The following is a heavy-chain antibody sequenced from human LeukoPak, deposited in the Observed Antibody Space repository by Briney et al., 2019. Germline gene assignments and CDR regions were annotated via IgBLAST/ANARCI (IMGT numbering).Heavy chain of an antibody. Sequence: GGSLRLSCAASGFTFSSYSMNWVRQAPGQGLEWVSSISSSSSYIYYADSVKGRFTISRDNAKNSLYLQMNSLRAEDTAVYYCARDFWSGYDYWGQGTLVTVSS. CDR3: ARDFWSGYDY. J-gene: IGHJ4*02. V-gene: IGHV3-21*01. D-gene: IGHD3-3*01. CDR2: ISSSSSYI. CDR1: GFTFSSYS.